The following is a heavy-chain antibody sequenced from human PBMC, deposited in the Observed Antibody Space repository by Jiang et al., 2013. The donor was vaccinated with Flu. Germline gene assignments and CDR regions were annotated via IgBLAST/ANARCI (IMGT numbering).Heavy chain of an antibody. CDR2: IYYSGDT. D-gene: IGHD6-13*01. Sequence: GSGLVKPSETLSLTCTVSGDSITNYYWNWIRQPPGKGLEWIGYIYYSGDTNYNPSLKSRLSISLDTSKKHFSLELTSVTAADTAVYYCARARAPEVAAYYFDYVGQGMLAPSRQ. CDR3: ARARAPEVAAYYFDY. CDR1: GDSITNYY. V-gene: IGHV4-59*01. J-gene: IGHJ4*02.